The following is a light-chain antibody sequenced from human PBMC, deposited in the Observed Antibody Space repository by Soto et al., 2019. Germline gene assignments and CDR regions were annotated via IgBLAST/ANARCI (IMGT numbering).Light chain of an antibody. Sequence: DIQMTQSPSSLSASIGDRATITCRTSQDISNSLAWYQQKPGKAPKLLIFAASTLQSGVPSRFSGGGSGTEFTLTISSLQPEDVATYYCQKYNFAPWTFGQGTKVDNK. V-gene: IGKV1-27*01. CDR1: QDISNS. CDR3: QKYNFAPWT. J-gene: IGKJ1*01. CDR2: AAS.